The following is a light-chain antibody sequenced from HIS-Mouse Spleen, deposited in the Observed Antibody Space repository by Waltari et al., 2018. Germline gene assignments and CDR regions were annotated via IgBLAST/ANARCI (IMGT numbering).Light chain of an antibody. CDR3: CSYAGSRV. CDR2: EGS. Sequence: QSALTQPASVSGSPGQSITIPSPGTSSDFGGYNLVSWYQQHPGKAPKLMIYEGSKRPSGVSNRFSGSKSGNTASLTISGLQAEDEADYYCCSYAGSRVFGGGTKLTVL. CDR1: SSDFGGYNL. J-gene: IGLJ3*02. V-gene: IGLV2-23*01.